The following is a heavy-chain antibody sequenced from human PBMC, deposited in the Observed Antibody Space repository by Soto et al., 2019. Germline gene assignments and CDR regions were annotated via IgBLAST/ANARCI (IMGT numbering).Heavy chain of an antibody. V-gene: IGHV3-9*01. J-gene: IGHJ4*02. Sequence: EVQLVESGGGLVQPGRSLRLSCAASGFSFGDYAMHWVRQPPGKGLEWVSGINWNSDRVVYADSVKGRFTISRDNAKNSLYLQMNSLRVEDSAFYFCTRARSYTNSYFDYWGQGTLVTVSS. CDR2: INWNSDRV. CDR3: TRARSYTNSYFDY. D-gene: IGHD3-16*02. CDR1: GFSFGDYA.